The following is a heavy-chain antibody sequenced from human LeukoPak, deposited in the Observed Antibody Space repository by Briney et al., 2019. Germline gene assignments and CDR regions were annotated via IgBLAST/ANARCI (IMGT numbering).Heavy chain of an antibody. V-gene: IGHV4-59*01. CDR2: IYYSGST. J-gene: IGHJ5*02. Sequence: SETLSLTCTVSGGSISSYYWSWIRQPPGKGLEWIGYIYYSGSTNYNPSLKSRVTISVDTSKNQFSLKLSSVTAADTAVYYCARDNYDFWSGYSSWFDPWGQGTLVTVSS. CDR3: ARDNYDFWSGYSSWFDP. D-gene: IGHD3-3*01. CDR1: GGSISSYY.